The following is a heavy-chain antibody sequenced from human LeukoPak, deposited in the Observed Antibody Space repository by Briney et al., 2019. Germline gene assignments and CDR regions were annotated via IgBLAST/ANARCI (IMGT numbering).Heavy chain of an antibody. CDR1: GGSISSGDYY. CDR2: IYYSGST. Sequence: SETLSLTCTVSGGSISSGDYYWSWIRQPPGKGLEWIGYIYYSGSTYYNPSLKSRVTISVDTSKNQFSLKLSSVTAADTAVYYCARGSWGDYGDYGYFDLWGRGTLVTVSS. V-gene: IGHV4-30-4*01. CDR3: ARGSWGDYGDYGYFDL. J-gene: IGHJ2*01. D-gene: IGHD4-17*01.